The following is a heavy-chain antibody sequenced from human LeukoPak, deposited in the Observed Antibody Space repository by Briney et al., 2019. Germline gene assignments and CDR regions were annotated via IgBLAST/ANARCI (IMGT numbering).Heavy chain of an antibody. D-gene: IGHD4-17*01. CDR2: ISSSSSYI. CDR1: GFTFSSYS. CDR3: ARGLATVTTGYWLDP. J-gene: IGHJ5*02. V-gene: IGHV3-21*01. Sequence: GGSLRLSCAASGFTFSSYSMNWVRQAPGKGLEWVSSISSSSSYIYYADSVKGRFTISRDNAKNSLYLQMNSLRAEDTAVYYCARGLATVTTGYWLDPWGQGTLVTVSS.